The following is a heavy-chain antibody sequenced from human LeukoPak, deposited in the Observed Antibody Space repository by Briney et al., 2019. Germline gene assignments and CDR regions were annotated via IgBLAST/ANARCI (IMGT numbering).Heavy chain of an antibody. J-gene: IGHJ4*02. Sequence: GGSLRLSCAASGFTFSSYSMNWVRQAPGKGLEWVSSISSSSSYIYYADSVKGRFTISRDNAKNSLYLQMNSLRAEDTAVYYCARESGIVGATVDYWDQGTLVTVSS. CDR3: ARESGIVGATVDY. CDR2: ISSSSSYI. D-gene: IGHD1-26*01. CDR1: GFTFSSYS. V-gene: IGHV3-21*01.